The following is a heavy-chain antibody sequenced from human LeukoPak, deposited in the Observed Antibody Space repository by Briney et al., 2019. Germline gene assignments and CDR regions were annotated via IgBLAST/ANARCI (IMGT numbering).Heavy chain of an antibody. Sequence: PSETLSLTCAVSGGSISSGGYSWSWIRQPPGKGLEWIGYIYHSGSTYYNPSLKSRVTISVDRSKNQFSLRLSSVTAADTAVYYRDIVVVPAAIRGPLFDYWGQGTLVTVSS. CDR3: DIVVVPAAIRGPLFDY. CDR1: GGSISSGGYS. CDR2: IYHSGST. J-gene: IGHJ4*02. D-gene: IGHD2-2*01. V-gene: IGHV4-30-2*01.